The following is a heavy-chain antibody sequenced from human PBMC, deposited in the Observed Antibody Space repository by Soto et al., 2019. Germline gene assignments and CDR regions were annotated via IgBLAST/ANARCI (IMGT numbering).Heavy chain of an antibody. CDR2: INPSSGST. CDR3: ARGGYYYDSIGPGNAFDI. D-gene: IGHD3-22*01. J-gene: IGHJ3*02. Sequence: GASVKVSCKASGYTFTSYAMHWVRQAPGQRLEWMGRINPSSGSTSYAQKFQGRVTMTRDTSTSTVYMELSSLRSEDTAVYYCARGGYYYDSIGPGNAFDIWGQGTMVTVSS. CDR1: GYTFTSYA. V-gene: IGHV1-46*01.